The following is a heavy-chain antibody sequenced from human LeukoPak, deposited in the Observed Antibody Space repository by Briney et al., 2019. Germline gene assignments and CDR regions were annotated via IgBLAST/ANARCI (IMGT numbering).Heavy chain of an antibody. CDR2: ISSSSSYI. V-gene: IGHV3-21*01. Sequence: GGSLRLSCAASGFTFSSYSMNWVRQAPGKGLEWVSSISSSSSYIYYADSVKGRFTISRDNAKNSLYLQMNSLRAEDTAVYYCARSPDYIWGSYRQSPYYFDYWGQGTLVTVSS. CDR1: GFTFSSYS. J-gene: IGHJ4*02. D-gene: IGHD3-16*02. CDR3: ARSPDYIWGSYRQSPYYFDY.